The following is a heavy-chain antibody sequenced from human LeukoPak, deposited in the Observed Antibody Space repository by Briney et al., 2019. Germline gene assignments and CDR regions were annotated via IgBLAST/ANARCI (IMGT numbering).Heavy chain of an antibody. Sequence: GGSLRLSCAASGFTFSSYWMHWVRQAPGNGLVWVSRISNDGTTTSYADSVKGRFTISRDNAKNTLYLQMNSLRAEDTAVYYCAREGRDYWYFDLWGRGTLVTVSS. CDR2: ISNDGTTT. J-gene: IGHJ2*01. CDR3: AREGRDYWYFDL. CDR1: GFTFSSYW. V-gene: IGHV3-74*01. D-gene: IGHD2-15*01.